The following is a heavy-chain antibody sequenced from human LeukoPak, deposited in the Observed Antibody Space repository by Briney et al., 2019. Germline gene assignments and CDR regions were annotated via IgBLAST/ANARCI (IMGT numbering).Heavy chain of an antibody. D-gene: IGHD6-19*01. Sequence: GRSLRLSCVASGFSFEDYAMHWVRQAPGKGLEWVSGINWNSGSIGYADSVKGRFTTSRDNAKNSLYLQMNSLRAEDTALYYCANGRAVAGPFDYWGQGIMVTVSS. J-gene: IGHJ4*02. CDR3: ANGRAVAGPFDY. V-gene: IGHV3-9*01. CDR1: GFSFEDYA. CDR2: INWNSGSI.